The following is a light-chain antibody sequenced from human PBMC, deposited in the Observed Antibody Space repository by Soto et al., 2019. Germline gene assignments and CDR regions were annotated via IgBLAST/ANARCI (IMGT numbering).Light chain of an antibody. V-gene: IGLV2-14*01. CDR3: SSYTSSSTLDV. Sequence: QSVLTQPASVSGSPGQSITISCTGTSSDVGGYNYVSWYQQHPGKAPKLMIYDVSNRPSGVSNRFSGSKSGNTASLTISGLQAEDEAGYYCSSYTSSSTLDVFGTGTQLTVL. CDR1: SSDVGGYNY. CDR2: DVS. J-gene: IGLJ1*01.